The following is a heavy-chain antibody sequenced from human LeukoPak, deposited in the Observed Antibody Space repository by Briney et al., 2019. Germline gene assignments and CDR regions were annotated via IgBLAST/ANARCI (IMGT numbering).Heavy chain of an antibody. CDR3: AGGGRLGFAP. Sequence: SETLSLTCTVSGGSISSNYWSWIRQPPGKGLEWIGYIYYSGSTNYNPSLKSRVTISVDTSKNQFSLKLSSVTAADTAVYYCAGGGRLGFAPWGQGTLVTVSS. J-gene: IGHJ5*02. CDR2: IYYSGST. V-gene: IGHV4-59*01. CDR1: GGSISSNY. D-gene: IGHD3-16*01.